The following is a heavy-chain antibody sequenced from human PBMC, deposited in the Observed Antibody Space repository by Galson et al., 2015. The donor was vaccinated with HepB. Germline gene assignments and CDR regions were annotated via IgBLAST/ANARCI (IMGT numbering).Heavy chain of an antibody. CDR3: ARATLGWFDP. Sequence: SLRLSCAASGFTFTDYYMSWIRQAPGKGLEWVSYISGSGSTTIFYADSVKGRFTISRDNAKNSLYLRMTSLRAEDTAVYYCARATLGWFDPWGQGTLVTVSS. CDR1: GFTFTDYY. V-gene: IGHV3-11*01. J-gene: IGHJ5*02. D-gene: IGHD2/OR15-2a*01. CDR2: ISGSGSTTI.